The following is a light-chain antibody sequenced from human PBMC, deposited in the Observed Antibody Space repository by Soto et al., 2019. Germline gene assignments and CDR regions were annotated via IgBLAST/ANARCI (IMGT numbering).Light chain of an antibody. CDR1: SSNIGNNY. CDR3: GTWESSLSAL. Sequence: QSVLTQPPSVSAAPGQKVTISCSGSSSNIGNNYVSWYQQLPGTAHKLLIYDNNKRPSGIPDRFSGSKSGTSATLGITGLQTGGEADYNCGTWESSLSALFGTGTKLTVL. J-gene: IGLJ1*01. V-gene: IGLV1-51*01. CDR2: DNN.